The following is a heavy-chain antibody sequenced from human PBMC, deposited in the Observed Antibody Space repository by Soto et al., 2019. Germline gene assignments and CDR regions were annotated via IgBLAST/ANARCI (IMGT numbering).Heavy chain of an antibody. Sequence: GGSLRLSCAASGFTFSNYTMHWVRQAPGKGLEWVALISYDEIDKYFADAVKGRFTISRDNSKNTLYLQMDSLRAEDTAVYYCAGRSGSSNYWGRGTLVTVSS. V-gene: IGHV3-30*04. CDR2: ISYDEIDK. D-gene: IGHD3-10*01. J-gene: IGHJ4*02. CDR3: AGRSGSSNY. CDR1: GFTFSNYT.